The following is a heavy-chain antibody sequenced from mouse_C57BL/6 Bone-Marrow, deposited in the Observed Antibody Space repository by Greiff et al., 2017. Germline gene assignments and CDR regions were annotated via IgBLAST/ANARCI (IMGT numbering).Heavy chain of an antibody. CDR1: GYTFTSYG. Sequence: QVQLKQSGAELARPGASVKLSCKASGYTFTSYGISWVKQRTGQGLEWIGEIYPRSGNTYYNEKFKGKATLTADESSSTAYMELRSLTSEDSAVYFCALLLFAYWGQGTLVTVSA. V-gene: IGHV1-81*01. D-gene: IGHD1-1*01. J-gene: IGHJ3*01. CDR3: ALLLFAY. CDR2: IYPRSGNT.